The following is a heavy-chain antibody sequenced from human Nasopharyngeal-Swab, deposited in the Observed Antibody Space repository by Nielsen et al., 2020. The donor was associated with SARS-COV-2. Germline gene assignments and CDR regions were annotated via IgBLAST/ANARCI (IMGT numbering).Heavy chain of an antibody. CDR3: TSQQTPLGYCTNGVCYPDYYYGMDV. D-gene: IGHD2-8*01. CDR2: IRSKANSYAT. V-gene: IGHV3-73*01. Sequence: GESLKISCAASGFTFSGSAMHWVRQASGKGPEWVGRIRSKANSYATAYAASVKGRFTISRDDSKNTAYLQMNSLKTEDTAVYYCTSQQTPLGYCTNGVCYPDYYYGMDVWGQGTTVTVSS. J-gene: IGHJ6*02. CDR1: GFTFSGSA.